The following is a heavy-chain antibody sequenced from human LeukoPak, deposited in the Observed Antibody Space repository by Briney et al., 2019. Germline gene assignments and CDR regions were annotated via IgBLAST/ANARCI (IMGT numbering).Heavy chain of an antibody. V-gene: IGHV4-34*01. CDR3: ARAPRGYSYGYYYYMDV. J-gene: IGHJ6*03. CDR1: GGSFSGYY. Sequence: SETLSLTCAVYGGSFSGYYWSWIRQPPGKGLEWIGEINHSGSTNYNPSLKSRVTISVDTSKNPFSLKLSSVTAADTAVYYCARAPRGYSYGYYYYMDVWGKGTTVTVSS. D-gene: IGHD5-18*01. CDR2: INHSGST.